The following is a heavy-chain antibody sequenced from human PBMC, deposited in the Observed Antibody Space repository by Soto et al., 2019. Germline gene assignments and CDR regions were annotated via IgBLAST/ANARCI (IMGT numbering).Heavy chain of an antibody. CDR1: GDSVSSNSAA. CDR2: TYYRSKWYN. CDR3: AASGIADPYNWFDP. D-gene: IGHD6-13*01. J-gene: IGHJ5*02. Sequence: SQTLSLTCAISGDSVSSNSAAWNWIRQSPSRGLEWLGRTYYRSKWYNDYAVSVKSRITINPDTSKNQFSLQLNSVTPEDTAVYYCAASGIADPYNWFDPWGQGTLVTVSS. V-gene: IGHV6-1*01.